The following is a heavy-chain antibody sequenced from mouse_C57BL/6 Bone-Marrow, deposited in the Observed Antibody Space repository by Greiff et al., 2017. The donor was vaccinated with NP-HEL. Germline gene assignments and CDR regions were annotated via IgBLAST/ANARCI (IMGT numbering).Heavy chain of an antibody. J-gene: IGHJ2*01. D-gene: IGHD1-1*01. CDR2: INPGDGDT. Sequence: VQLQQSGAELVRPGASVKLSCTASGFTFKDYYMHWVKQRPEQGLEWIGRINPGDGDTEYAPKFQGKATMTADTSSNTAYLQLSSLTSADTAVDYCTTGYYGSSYYWGQGTTLTVSS. CDR3: TTGYYGSSYY. CDR1: GFTFKDYY. V-gene: IGHV14-1*01.